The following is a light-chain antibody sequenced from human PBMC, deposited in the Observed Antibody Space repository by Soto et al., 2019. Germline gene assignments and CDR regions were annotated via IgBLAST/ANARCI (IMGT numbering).Light chain of an antibody. CDR3: QQYYSTQLT. CDR2: WAS. Sequence: DIVMTQSPDSLAVSLGERATINCKSSQSVLYSSNNKNYLAWYQQKPGQPPKLLIYWASTRESGVPDRFSGSGSGTDFTLTISSLQAEDVDVYYCQQYYSTQLTFGGGTKADI. V-gene: IGKV4-1*01. J-gene: IGKJ4*01. CDR1: QSVLYSSNNKNY.